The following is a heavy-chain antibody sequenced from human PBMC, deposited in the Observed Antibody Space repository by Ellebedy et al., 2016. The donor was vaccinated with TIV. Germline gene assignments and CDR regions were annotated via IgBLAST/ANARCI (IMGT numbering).Heavy chain of an antibody. J-gene: IGHJ3*01. V-gene: IGHV4-59*01. D-gene: IGHD2-21*01. CDR2: MYYSAST. CDR1: GASISSDY. CDR3: ARAGGDSFAGNACDL. Sequence: MPSETLSLTCSVSGASISSDYWGWIRQPPGKGLEWSGYMYYSASTNYNPSLKRRLPISGDTSKNQFSLKLNSVTAADTAVYYCARAGGDSFAGNACDLWGQGTSVTVSS.